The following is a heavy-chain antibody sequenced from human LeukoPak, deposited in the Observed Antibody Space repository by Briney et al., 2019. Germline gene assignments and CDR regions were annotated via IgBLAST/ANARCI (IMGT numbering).Heavy chain of an antibody. CDR2: ISGSGGDT. CDR3: AKTTAGYSSGRYPGWPIDY. D-gene: IGHD6-19*01. J-gene: IGHJ4*02. V-gene: IGHV3-23*01. Sequence: GGSLRLSCAASGFTFRCYAIYWVRQAPGKGLEWFSGISGSGGDTYFADSVKGRFTISRDNSKNTVFLQMDSLIAEDTAVYYCAKTTAGYSSGRYPGWPIDYWGQGTLVTVSS. CDR1: GFTFRCYA.